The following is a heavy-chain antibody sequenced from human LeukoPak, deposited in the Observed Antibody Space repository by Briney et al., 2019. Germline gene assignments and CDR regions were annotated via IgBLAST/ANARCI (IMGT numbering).Heavy chain of an antibody. CDR1: GFTFSSNA. Sequence: GGSLRLSCAASGFTFSSNAMSWVRQAPAKGLEWVSTISGSGGSTYYADSVKDRFTISRDNSKNTQYLQMNSLRAEDTAVYYCAKWPIAAASGYWFDPWGQGTLVTVSS. D-gene: IGHD6-13*01. CDR2: ISGSGGST. J-gene: IGHJ5*02. CDR3: AKWPIAAASGYWFDP. V-gene: IGHV3-23*01.